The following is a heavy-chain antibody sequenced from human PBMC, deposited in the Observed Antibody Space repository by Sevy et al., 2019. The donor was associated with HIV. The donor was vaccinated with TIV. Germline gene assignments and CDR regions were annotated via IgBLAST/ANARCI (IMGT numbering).Heavy chain of an antibody. CDR2: ISYDGSNK. CDR1: GFTFSSYG. V-gene: IGHV3-30*18. CDR3: AKGGAARRYGMDV. Sequence: GSLRLSCAASGFTFSSYGMHWVRQAPGKGLEWVAVISYDGSNKYYADSVKGRFTISRDNSKNTLYLQMNSLRAEDTAVYYCAKGGAARRYGMDVWGQGTTVTVSS. J-gene: IGHJ6*02. D-gene: IGHD6-6*01.